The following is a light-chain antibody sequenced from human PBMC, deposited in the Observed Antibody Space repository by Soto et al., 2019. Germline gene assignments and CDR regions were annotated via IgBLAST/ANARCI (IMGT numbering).Light chain of an antibody. CDR2: RAS. Sequence: DIPMTQSPSSVSASVGDRVTITCRASQGITSWLAWYQQKPGKAPKLLIYRASNLQSGVPSRFSGSGSATDFTLTLSGLQPADFATYYCQQTTTFPLTFGGGTKVEIK. V-gene: IGKV1-12*01. CDR1: QGITSW. CDR3: QQTTTFPLT. J-gene: IGKJ4*01.